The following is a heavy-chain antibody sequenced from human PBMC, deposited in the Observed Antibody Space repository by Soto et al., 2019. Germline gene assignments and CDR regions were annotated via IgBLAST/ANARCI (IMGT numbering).Heavy chain of an antibody. CDR1: GFSFTTTRMG. V-gene: IGHV2-5*02. J-gene: IGHJ4*02. D-gene: IGHD1-1*01. CDR3: AHRDSTGTTTYFDS. Sequence: QITLKEAGPTLVKPTETLTLTCTFSGFSFTTTRMGVGWTRQPPGKALEWLAIIYWDGESRYNPLLRRRLTLTEDPSKTPVALTMTNMDPKDTATYYCAHRDSTGTTTYFDSGGQGIPVTVAS. CDR2: IYWDGES.